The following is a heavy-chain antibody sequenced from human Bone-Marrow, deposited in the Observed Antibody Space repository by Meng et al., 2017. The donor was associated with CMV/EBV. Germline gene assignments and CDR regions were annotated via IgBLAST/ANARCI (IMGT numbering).Heavy chain of an antibody. Sequence: GESLKISCEASGFIFDDYGMSWVRQASGKGLEWVSGINWNGESTGYADSVQGRFTISRDNARNSLYLQMNSLRAEDTALYYCARTQWLPTPQYNYHYFGMAVWGQGTTVTVSS. CDR1: GFIFDDYG. D-gene: IGHD5-12*01. CDR2: INWNGEST. V-gene: IGHV3-20*04. CDR3: ARTQWLPTPQYNYHYFGMAV. J-gene: IGHJ6*02.